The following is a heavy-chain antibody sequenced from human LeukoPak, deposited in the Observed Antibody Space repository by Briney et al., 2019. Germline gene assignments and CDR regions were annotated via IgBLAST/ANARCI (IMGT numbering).Heavy chain of an antibody. CDR1: SGSISSYY. CDR2: IYYSGSS. CDR3: ARTEYYFDH. Sequence: PSETLSLTCTVSSGSISSYYWSWIRQTPGKGLEWIGYIYYSGSSNYNPSLKSRVTMSVDTSKKQFSLRVSSVTAADTAVYYCARTEYYFDHWGQGTLVTVSS. D-gene: IGHD3-10*01. V-gene: IGHV4-59*01. J-gene: IGHJ4*02.